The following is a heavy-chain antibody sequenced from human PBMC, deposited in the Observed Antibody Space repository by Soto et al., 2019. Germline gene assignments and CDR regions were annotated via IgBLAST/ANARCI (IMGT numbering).Heavy chain of an antibody. CDR2: IGGGGAGT. J-gene: IGHJ6*02. V-gene: IGHV3-23*01. Sequence: EVQLLESGGGLVQPGGSLRLSCVASGFISSDYVMSWVRQAPGKGLEWVSAIGGGGAGTSYSDSVKGRFTISRANSRNTVHMKMNSLRADDTAVYYCANRFVIVPAVLGRNYHYGMDVWGQGTTVTVSS. CDR1: GFISSDYV. D-gene: IGHD2-2*01. CDR3: ANRFVIVPAVLGRNYHYGMDV.